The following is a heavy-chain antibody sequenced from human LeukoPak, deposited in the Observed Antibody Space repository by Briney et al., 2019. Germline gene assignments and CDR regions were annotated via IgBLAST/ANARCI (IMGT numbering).Heavy chain of an antibody. CDR1: GGSMSPYH. CDR2: IYYSGST. Sequence: SETLSLTCTVSGGSMSPYHWGWIRQPPGKGLEWTGYIYYSGSTNYNPSLKSRVTISVDTSKNQFSLKLSSVTAADTAVYYCARASSPTGPYYYDSSGSYFDYWGQGTLVTVSS. V-gene: IGHV4-59*08. D-gene: IGHD3-22*01. J-gene: IGHJ4*02. CDR3: ARASSPTGPYYYDSSGSYFDY.